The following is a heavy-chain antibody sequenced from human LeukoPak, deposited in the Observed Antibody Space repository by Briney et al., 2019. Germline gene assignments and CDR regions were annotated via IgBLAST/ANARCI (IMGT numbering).Heavy chain of an antibody. Sequence: PSETLSLTCAVYGGSFSGYYWSWIRPPPGKGLEWIGEINHSGSTNYNPSLKSRVTISVDTSKNQFSLKRSSVAAADTAVYYCARGAPPPYYYGSGSYYRPYYYYGMDVWGQGTTVTVSS. V-gene: IGHV4-34*01. D-gene: IGHD3-10*01. CDR1: GGSFSGYY. J-gene: IGHJ6*02. CDR3: ARGAPPPYYYGSGSYYRPYYYYGMDV. CDR2: INHSGST.